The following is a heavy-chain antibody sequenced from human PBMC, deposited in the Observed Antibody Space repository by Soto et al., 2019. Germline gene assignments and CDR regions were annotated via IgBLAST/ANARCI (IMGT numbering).Heavy chain of an antibody. CDR2: RSSNGGST. V-gene: IGHV3-23*01. CDR1: GFTFRKYV. D-gene: IGHD3-3*01. CDR3: AKDQGFLEWIPPCGLDV. J-gene: IGHJ6*02. Sequence: EVQRLESGGGLAQPGGSLRLSCEVSGFTFRKYVMTWVRQAPGKGLEWVSSRSSNGGSTYYADSVKGRFTVSRDNSKNTLFLQMNSLRAEDTAIYYCAKDQGFLEWIPPCGLDVWGPCTTGAASS.